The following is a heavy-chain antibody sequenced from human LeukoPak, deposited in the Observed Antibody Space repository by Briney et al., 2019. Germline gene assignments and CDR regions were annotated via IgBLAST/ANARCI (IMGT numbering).Heavy chain of an antibody. CDR3: AREGRLTTVTKDAFDI. CDR2: IYTSGST. D-gene: IGHD4-17*01. J-gene: IGHJ3*02. CDR1: GGSIRSYY. V-gene: IGHV4-4*07. Sequence: NPSETLSLTCTVSGGSIRSYYWSWIRQPAGKGLEWIGRIYTSGSTNYNPSLKSRVTMSVDTSKNQFSLKLSSVTAADTAVYYCAREGRLTTVTKDAFDIWGQGTMVTVSS.